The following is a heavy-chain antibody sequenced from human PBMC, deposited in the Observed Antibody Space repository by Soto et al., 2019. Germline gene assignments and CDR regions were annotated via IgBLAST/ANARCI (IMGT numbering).Heavy chain of an antibody. Sequence: GGSLRLSCAASGFTFSNYAMSWARQAPGKGLEWVANIKQDGSEKYYVDSVKGRFTISRDNAKNSLYLQMNSLRAEDTAVYYCARVPPYDILTGYYSYYFDYWGQGTLVTVSS. J-gene: IGHJ4*02. CDR3: ARVPPYDILTGYYSYYFDY. CDR1: GFTFSNYA. CDR2: IKQDGSEK. V-gene: IGHV3-7*01. D-gene: IGHD3-9*01.